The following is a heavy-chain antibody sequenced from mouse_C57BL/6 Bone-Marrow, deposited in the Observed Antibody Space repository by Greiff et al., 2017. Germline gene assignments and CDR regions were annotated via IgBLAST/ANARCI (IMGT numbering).Heavy chain of an antibody. V-gene: IGHV1-19*01. D-gene: IGHD1-1*01. CDR1: GYTFTDYY. CDR3: AREGLLGYWDV. CDR2: INPYNGGT. Sequence: EVQLQQSGPVLVKPGASVKMSCKASGYTFTDYYLNWVKQSHGKSLEWIGVINPYNGGTSYNPKFKGKATLTVDQSSSTAYMEINSLTSEDSAVYYCAREGLLGYWDVWGTGTTVTVSS. J-gene: IGHJ1*03.